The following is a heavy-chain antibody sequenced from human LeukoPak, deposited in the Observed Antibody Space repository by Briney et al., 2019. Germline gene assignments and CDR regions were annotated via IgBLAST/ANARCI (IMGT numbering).Heavy chain of an antibody. D-gene: IGHD3-10*01. J-gene: IGHJ4*02. CDR1: GFTFRSYA. V-gene: IGHV3-23*01. CDR3: AKGALWFGELIYYFDY. Sequence: GGSLRLSCAASGFTFRSYAMNWVRQAPGKGLEWVSAICGSGGSTYYADSVKGRFTISRDNSKNTLYLQMNSLRAEDTAVYYCAKGALWFGELIYYFDYWGQGTLVTVSS. CDR2: ICGSGGST.